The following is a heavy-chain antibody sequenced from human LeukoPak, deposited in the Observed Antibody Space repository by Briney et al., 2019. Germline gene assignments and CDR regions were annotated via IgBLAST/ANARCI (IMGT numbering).Heavy chain of an antibody. D-gene: IGHD2/OR15-2a*01. CDR3: ARDFYDGFALDY. CDR1: GLTFSSYS. CDR2: ISSSSSYI. J-gene: IGHJ4*02. V-gene: IGHV3-21*01. Sequence: GSLRLSCAASGLTFSSYSMNWVRQAPGKGLEWVSSISSSSSYIYYADSVKGRFTISRDNAKNSLYLQMNSLRAEDTAVYYCARDFYDGFALDYWGQGTLVTVSS.